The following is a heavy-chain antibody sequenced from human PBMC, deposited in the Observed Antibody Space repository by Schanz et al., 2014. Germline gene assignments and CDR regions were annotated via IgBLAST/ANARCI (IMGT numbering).Heavy chain of an antibody. D-gene: IGHD3-9*01. J-gene: IGHJ6*02. V-gene: IGHV3-13*01. Sequence: EVQLLDSGGGLVQPGGSLRLSCAASGFTFSTYAMSWVRQGTGKGLEWVSTIGYLGDTYYPDSVKGRFTVSRDSGQNSLYLQMNSLRAEDTALYYCARDSGPYYDKSMDVWGQGTTVADSS. CDR3: ARDSGPYYDKSMDV. CDR2: IGYLGDT. CDR1: GFTFSTYA.